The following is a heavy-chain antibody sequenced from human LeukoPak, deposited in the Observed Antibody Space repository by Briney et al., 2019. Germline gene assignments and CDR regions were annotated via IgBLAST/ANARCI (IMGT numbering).Heavy chain of an antibody. J-gene: IGHJ5*02. CDR1: GFTFSSYA. CDR2: ISGSGGST. Sequence: GGSLRLSCAASGFTFSSYAMSWVRQAPGKGLEWVSAISGSGGSTYYADSVKGRFSISRDNSKNTLYLQMNSLRAEDTAVYYCANGGQTDNWFDPWGQGTLVTVSS. CDR3: ANGGQTDNWFDP. D-gene: IGHD3-10*01. V-gene: IGHV3-23*01.